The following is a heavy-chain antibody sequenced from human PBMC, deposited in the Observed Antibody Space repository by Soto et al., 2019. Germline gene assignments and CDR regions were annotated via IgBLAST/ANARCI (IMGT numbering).Heavy chain of an antibody. Sequence: SETLSLTCAVYGGSFSGYYWSWIRQPPGKGLEWIGEINHRGSTNYNPSLKSRVTISVETSKNQFSLKLSSVTAADTAVYYGARVYFWSGYYSYGMDVWGQGTTVTVSS. CDR3: ARVYFWSGYYSYGMDV. J-gene: IGHJ6*02. CDR2: INHRGST. D-gene: IGHD3-3*01. V-gene: IGHV4-34*01. CDR1: GGSFSGYY.